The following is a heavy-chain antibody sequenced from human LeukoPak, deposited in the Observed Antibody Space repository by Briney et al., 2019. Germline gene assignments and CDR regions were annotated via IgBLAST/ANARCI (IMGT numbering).Heavy chain of an antibody. D-gene: IGHD4-17*01. Sequence: SVKVPCKASGGTFSSYAISWVRQAPGQGLEWMGGIIPIFGTANYAQKFQGRVTITADESTSTAYMELSSLRSEDTAVYYCASRYHGYGDVKRTYYYYGMDVWGQGTTVTVSS. J-gene: IGHJ6*02. CDR3: ASRYHGYGDVKRTYYYYGMDV. CDR1: GGTFSSYA. V-gene: IGHV1-69*01. CDR2: IIPIFGTA.